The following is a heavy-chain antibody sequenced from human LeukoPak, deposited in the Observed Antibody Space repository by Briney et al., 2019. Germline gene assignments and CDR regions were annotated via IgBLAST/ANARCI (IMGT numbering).Heavy chain of an antibody. CDR1: GYTFPSYF. D-gene: IGHD6-6*01. CDR3: ARTAARRFDY. V-gene: IGHV1-46*01. Sequence: ASVKVSCKASGYTFPSYFMHWVRQAPGQGLEWMGIINPTGGSTSYAQKFQGRVTMTRDTSTSTVYMELSSLRSDDTAVYYCARTAARRFDYWGQGTLVTVSS. J-gene: IGHJ4*02. CDR2: INPTGGST.